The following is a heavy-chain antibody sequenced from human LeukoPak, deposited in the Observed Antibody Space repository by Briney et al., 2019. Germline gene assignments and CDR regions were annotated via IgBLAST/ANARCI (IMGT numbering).Heavy chain of an antibody. CDR3: ARVGKNGWDFDH. D-gene: IGHD6-19*01. CDR1: GFTFSSYS. CDR2: IIEGGDVK. Sequence: GGSLRLSCAASGFTFSSYSMNWVRQAPGRGLAWVANIIEGGDVKYYVDSVKGRFTSSRDNTKNSLYLQMTSLRADDTAVYYCARVGKNGWDFDHWGQGTLVTVSS. V-gene: IGHV3-7*01. J-gene: IGHJ4*02.